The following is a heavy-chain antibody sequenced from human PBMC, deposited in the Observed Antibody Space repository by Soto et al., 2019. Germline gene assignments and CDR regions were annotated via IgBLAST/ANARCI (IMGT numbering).Heavy chain of an antibody. V-gene: IGHV3-9*01. CDR1: GFTFDDYA. D-gene: IGHD5-18*01. CDR2: ISWNSGDI. J-gene: IGHJ6*02. Sequence: GGSLRLSCAASGFTFDDYAMHWVRLAPGKGLEWVSGISWNSGDIYYADSVKGRFTISRDNAKNSLYLQMNSLRPDDTAMYYCAKDAIHVLLGYTYGAGGMDVWGQGTTVTVSS. CDR3: AKDAIHVLLGYTYGAGGMDV.